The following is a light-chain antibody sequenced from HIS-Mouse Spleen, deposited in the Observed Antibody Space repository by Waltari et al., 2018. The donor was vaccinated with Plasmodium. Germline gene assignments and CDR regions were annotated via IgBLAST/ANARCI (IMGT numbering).Light chain of an antibody. Sequence: SYELTQPPSVSVSPGQTARITCSVDALPKKYAYWYQQKSGQAPVLVIYEDSKRPSGIPERCSGSSSGTMATLTISGAQVEDEADYYCYSTDSSGNHRVFGGGTKLTVL. V-gene: IGLV3-10*01. CDR1: ALPKKY. CDR3: YSTDSSGNHRV. CDR2: EDS. J-gene: IGLJ3*02.